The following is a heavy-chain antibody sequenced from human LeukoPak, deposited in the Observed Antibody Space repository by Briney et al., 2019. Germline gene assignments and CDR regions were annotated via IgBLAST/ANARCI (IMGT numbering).Heavy chain of an antibody. D-gene: IGHD6-19*01. V-gene: IGHV3-48*02. Sequence: PGGSLRLSCAASGFSFSSYGMHWVRQAPGKGLEWVSYISSSSRTIYYADSVKGRFTISRDNAKNSLYLQMNSLRDEDTAVYYCARDNGPVADLFDYWGQGTLVTVSS. J-gene: IGHJ4*02. CDR1: GFSFSSYG. CDR3: ARDNGPVADLFDY. CDR2: ISSSSRTI.